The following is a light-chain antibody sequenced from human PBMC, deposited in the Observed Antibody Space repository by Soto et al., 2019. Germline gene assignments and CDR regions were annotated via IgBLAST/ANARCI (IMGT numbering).Light chain of an antibody. CDR3: QQFGGSPVT. J-gene: IGKJ4*01. V-gene: IGKV3-20*01. CDR1: QSVDSSY. CDR2: ATS. Sequence: EIVLTQSPDTLSLSPGERATLSCRASQSVDSSYFAWYQHKPGQAPRLLIYATSSRASGIPDRFSGSGSGTDVTLTISRLEPEDFAVYYCQQFGGSPVTFGGGTNVEIK.